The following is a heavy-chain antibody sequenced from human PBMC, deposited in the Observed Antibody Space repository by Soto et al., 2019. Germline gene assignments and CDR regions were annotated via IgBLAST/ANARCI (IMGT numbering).Heavy chain of an antibody. V-gene: IGHV1-18*01. Sequence: QVQLGQSGGEVKKPGASVTVSCKASGYTFINYHITWGRQAPGQGLEWMAWINTYNGMTDYAQRFQGRVTMTRDTSTSTAYMELRNLGSDDTAVYFCAKSPRGEMATDWGQGTLVTVSS. CDR2: INTYNGMT. CDR1: GYTFINYH. CDR3: AKSPRGEMATD. D-gene: IGHD5-12*01. J-gene: IGHJ4*02.